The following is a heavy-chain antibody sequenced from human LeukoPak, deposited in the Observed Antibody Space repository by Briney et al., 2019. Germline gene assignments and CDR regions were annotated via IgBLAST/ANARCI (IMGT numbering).Heavy chain of an antibody. CDR1: GVSISSYY. J-gene: IGHJ5*02. CDR3: ARVGGDYWFDP. CDR2: IYYSGST. D-gene: IGHD4-17*01. Sequence: SETLPLTCTVSGVSISSYYWSWIRQPPGKGLEWIGYIYYSGSTNYNPSLKSRVTISVDTSKNQFSLKLSCVTAADTAVYYCARVGGDYWFDPWGQGTLVTVSS. V-gene: IGHV4-59*01.